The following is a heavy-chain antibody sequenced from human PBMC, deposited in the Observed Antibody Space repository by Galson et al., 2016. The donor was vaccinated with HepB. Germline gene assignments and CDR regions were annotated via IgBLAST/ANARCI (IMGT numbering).Heavy chain of an antibody. J-gene: IGHJ3*02. CDR3: AAGLHSGELVFDDAFDI. V-gene: IGHV1-24*01. CDR1: GYSLSELS. Sequence: SVKVSCKVSGYSLSELSIHWVRQAPGKGPEWMGGLDPDDVEKAYGQKFQGRVIMTEDTSTDTAYLELSSLRSEDTAVYHCAAGLHSGELVFDDAFDIWGQGSMVTVSS. D-gene: IGHD3-16*01. CDR2: LDPDDVEK.